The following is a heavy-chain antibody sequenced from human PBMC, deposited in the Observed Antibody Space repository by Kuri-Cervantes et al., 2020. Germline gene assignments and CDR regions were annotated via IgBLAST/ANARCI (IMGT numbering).Heavy chain of an antibody. J-gene: IGHJ3*02. CDR3: ARDRQPLRGNAFDI. CDR1: GGSFSGYY. V-gene: IGHV4-34*01. CDR2: INHSGST. Sequence: GSLRLSCAVYGGSFSGYYWSWIRQPPGKGLEWIGEINHSGSTNYNPSLKSRVTISVDTSKNQFSLKLSSVTAADTAVYYCARDRQPLRGNAFDIWGQGTMVTVSS. D-gene: IGHD2-2*01.